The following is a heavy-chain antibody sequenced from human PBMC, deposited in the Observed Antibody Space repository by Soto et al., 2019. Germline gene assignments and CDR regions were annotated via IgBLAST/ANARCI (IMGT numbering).Heavy chain of an antibody. D-gene: IGHD3-16*02. J-gene: IGHJ5*02. CDR1: GGSISSSSYY. CDR3: ARHVIMITFGGVIATIGGFHWFDP. V-gene: IGHV4-39*01. CDR2: IYYSGST. Sequence: SESLSLTCTVSGGSISSSSYYLGWIRQPPGKGLEWIGSIYYSGSTYYNPSLKSRVTISVDTSKNQFSLKLSSVTAADTAVYYCARHVIMITFGGVIATIGGFHWFDPWGQGTLVTVSS.